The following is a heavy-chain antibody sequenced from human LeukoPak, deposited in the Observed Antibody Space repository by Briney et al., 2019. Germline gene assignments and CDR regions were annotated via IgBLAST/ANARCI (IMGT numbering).Heavy chain of an antibody. V-gene: IGHV1-24*01. Sequence: ASVTVSCKVSGYTLTELSMHWVRQAPGKGLEWMGGFDPEDGETIYAQKFQGRVTMTEDTSTDTAYMELSSLRSEDTAVYYCATRSSIAAAGTDWFDPWGQGTLVTVSS. CDR3: ATRSSIAAAGTDWFDP. CDR1: GYTLTELS. D-gene: IGHD6-13*01. J-gene: IGHJ5*02. CDR2: FDPEDGET.